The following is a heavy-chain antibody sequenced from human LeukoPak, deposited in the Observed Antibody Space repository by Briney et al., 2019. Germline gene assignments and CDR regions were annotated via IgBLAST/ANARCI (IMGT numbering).Heavy chain of an antibody. V-gene: IGHV3-21*01. CDR1: GFTFSSYS. CDR2: ISSSSSYI. CDR3: AGSGITGTIDY. J-gene: IGHJ4*02. Sequence: GGSLRLPCAASGFTFSSYSMNWVRQAPGKGLEWVSSISSSSSYIYYADSVKGRLTISRDNAKNSLYLQMNSLRAEDTAVYYCAGSGITGTIDYWGQGTLVTVSS. D-gene: IGHD1-7*01.